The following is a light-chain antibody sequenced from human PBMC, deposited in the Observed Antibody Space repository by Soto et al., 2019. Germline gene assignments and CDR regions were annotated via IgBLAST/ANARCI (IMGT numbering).Light chain of an antibody. J-gene: IGKJ1*01. CDR1: QSVSSN. CDR2: SAS. CDR3: QQYDSWPRT. Sequence: EIVMTQSPATLSVSPGERATLPCRASQSVSSNLAWYQQKPGQAPRVLIYSASTRALGVPARFSGRGSGTEFTLTISDLQSEDFAVYYCQQYDSWPRTFGQGTKVDIK. V-gene: IGKV3-15*01.